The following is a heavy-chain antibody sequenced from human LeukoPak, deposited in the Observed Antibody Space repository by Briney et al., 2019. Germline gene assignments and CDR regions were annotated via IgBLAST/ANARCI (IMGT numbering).Heavy chain of an antibody. D-gene: IGHD3-22*01. CDR2: ISSSGSTI. CDR3: ARSTYYYDSSGYYWSGLDY. J-gene: IGHJ4*02. CDR1: GFTFSSYS. V-gene: IGHV3-48*04. Sequence: GGSLRLSCAASGFTFSSYSMNWVRQAPGKGLEWVSYISSSGSTIYYADSVKGRFTISRDNAKNSLYLQMNSLRAEDTAVYYCARSTYYYDSSGYYWSGLDYWGQGTLVTVSS.